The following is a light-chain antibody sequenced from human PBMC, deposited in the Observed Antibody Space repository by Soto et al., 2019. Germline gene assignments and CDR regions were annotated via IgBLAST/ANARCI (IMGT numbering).Light chain of an antibody. CDR3: CSYAPSPTVV. CDR2: EAT. J-gene: IGLJ2*01. V-gene: IGLV2-23*01. Sequence: QPVLTQPASVSGSPGQSITISCTGTSSDVGSYNLVSWYQQHPGKALKLIIYEATKRPSGVSNRFSGSKSGNTASMTISGLQAEDEADYYCCSYAPSPTVVFGGGTKLTVL. CDR1: SSDVGSYNL.